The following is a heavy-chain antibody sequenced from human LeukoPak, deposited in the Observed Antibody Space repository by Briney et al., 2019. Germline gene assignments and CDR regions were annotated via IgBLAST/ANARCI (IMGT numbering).Heavy chain of an antibody. Sequence: SETLSLTCTVSGGSISSSSYYWGWIRQPPGKGLEWIGSIYYSGSTYYNPSLKSRVTISVDTSKNQFSLKLTSVTAADTAVYYCAANSADYNTLGSSYKVWGQGTLVTVSS. D-gene: IGHD3-10*01. J-gene: IGHJ4*02. CDR2: IYYSGST. V-gene: IGHV4-39*01. CDR1: GGSISSSSYY. CDR3: AANSADYNTLGSSYKV.